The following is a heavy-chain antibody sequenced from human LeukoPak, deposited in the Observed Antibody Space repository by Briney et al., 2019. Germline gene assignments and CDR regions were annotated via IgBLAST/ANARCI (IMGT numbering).Heavy chain of an antibody. D-gene: IGHD5-18*01. Sequence: SQTLSLTCAVSGGSISSGGYSWSWIRQPPGKGLEWIGYIYHSGGTYYNPSLKSRVTLSVDRSKNQFSLKLSSVTAADTAVYYCARDRGGYTYSHDYWGQGTLVTVSS. CDR3: ARDRGGYTYSHDY. CDR2: IYHSGGT. J-gene: IGHJ4*02. CDR1: GGSISSGGYS. V-gene: IGHV4-30-2*01.